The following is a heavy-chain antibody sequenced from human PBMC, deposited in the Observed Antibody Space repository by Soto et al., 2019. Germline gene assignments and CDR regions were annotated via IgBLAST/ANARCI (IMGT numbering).Heavy chain of an antibody. CDR3: ARAQMYYDIFDWFDP. D-gene: IGHD3-9*01. CDR2: ISAYNGNT. V-gene: IGHV1-18*01. J-gene: IGHJ5*02. Sequence: QVQLVQSGAEVKKPGASVKVSCKASGYTFTSYGISWVRQAPGQGLEWMGWISAYNGNTNYAQKLQGRVTMTTDTDTSTAYMELRSLRSDDTAVYYCARAQMYYDIFDWFDPWGQGTLVTVSS. CDR1: GYTFTSYG.